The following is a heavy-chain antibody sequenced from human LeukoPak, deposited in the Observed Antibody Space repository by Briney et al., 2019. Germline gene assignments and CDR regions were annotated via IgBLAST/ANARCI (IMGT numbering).Heavy chain of an antibody. V-gene: IGHV4-38-2*02. CDR2: VYQSGTT. CDR3: ARIFIRNGYSSYFDC. Sequence: PSETLSLTCTVSGFSISSGHYWGWVRQPPGAGLEWIGSVYQSGTTYYNPSLKSRLTLSLDMYKNQFSLRLRPVTAADTAVYYCARIFIRNGYSSYFDCWGQGTLVSVSS. CDR1: GFSISSGHY. J-gene: IGHJ4*02. D-gene: IGHD5-18*01.